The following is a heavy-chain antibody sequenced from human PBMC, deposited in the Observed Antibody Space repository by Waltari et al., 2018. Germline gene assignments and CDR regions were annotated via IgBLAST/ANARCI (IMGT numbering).Heavy chain of an antibody. CDR1: GFTFSSYG. Sequence: QVQLVESGGGVVQPGRSLRLSCAASGFTFSSYGMHWVRQAPGKGLEWVAVIWYDGSNKYYADSVKGRFTISRDNSKNTLYLQMNSLRAEDTAVYYCVRAPPWLVNYGMDVWGRGTTVTVSS. J-gene: IGHJ6*02. CDR2: IWYDGSNK. D-gene: IGHD6-19*01. CDR3: VRAPPWLVNYGMDV. V-gene: IGHV3-33*01.